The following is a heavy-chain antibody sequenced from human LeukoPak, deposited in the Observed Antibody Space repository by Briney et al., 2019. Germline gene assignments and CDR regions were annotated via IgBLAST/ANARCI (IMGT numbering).Heavy chain of an antibody. D-gene: IGHD2-15*01. V-gene: IGHV1-2*02. CDR2: INPNSGGT. Sequence: ASVKVSCNASGYTFTGYYIHWVRQAPGQGLEWMGWINPNSGGTNYAQKFQGRVTMTRDTSMSTAYMELSGLRSDDTAVYYCSRDSGYCSGGSCWYFDFWGQGTLVTVSA. CDR3: SRDSGYCSGGSCWYFDF. J-gene: IGHJ4*02. CDR1: GYTFTGYY.